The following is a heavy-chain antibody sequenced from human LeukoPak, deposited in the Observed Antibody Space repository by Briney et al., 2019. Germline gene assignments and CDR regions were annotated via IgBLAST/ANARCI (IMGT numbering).Heavy chain of an antibody. CDR3: ARHTDIAALSSLNY. CDR1: GGSISSYY. V-gene: IGHV4-59*08. CDR2: IYYSGST. J-gene: IGHJ4*02. Sequence: SETLSLTCTVSGGSISSYYWTWIWQSPGKGLEWIGYIYYSGSTNYNPSLKSRVTISVDTSKNQFSLKLSSVTAADTAVYYCARHTDIAALSSLNYWGQGTLVTVSS. D-gene: IGHD6-13*01.